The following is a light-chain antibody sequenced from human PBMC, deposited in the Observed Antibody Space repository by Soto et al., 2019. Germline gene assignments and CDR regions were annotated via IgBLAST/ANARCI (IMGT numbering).Light chain of an antibody. J-gene: IGKJ4*01. CDR3: QQYGSSPTT. Sequence: EIVLTQSPGTLSLSPGERATLSCRASQSVYKNFLAWYQQKPGQAPRLLINGASNRATGIPDRFSGSGSGTDFSLAIDRLEPEDFAVYFCQQYGSSPTTFGGGTKLAIK. CDR1: QSVYKNF. CDR2: GAS. V-gene: IGKV3-20*01.